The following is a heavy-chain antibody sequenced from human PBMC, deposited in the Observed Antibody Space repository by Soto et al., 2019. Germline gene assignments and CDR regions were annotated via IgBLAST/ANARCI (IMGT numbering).Heavy chain of an antibody. D-gene: IGHD3-22*01. CDR2: IYPGGVNI. J-gene: IGHJ5*02. CDR1: GYSFTSHY. V-gene: IGHV1-46*01. CDR3: AKAPLITMNPSDAWFDP. Sequence: ASVKVSCKAIGYSFTSHYMHWVRQAPGQGLEWMGKIYPGGVNIGYAQKFKGRVTMTKDTSTSIVYMELNSLTSEDTAVYYCAKAPLITMNPSDAWFDPWGQGTLVTVSS.